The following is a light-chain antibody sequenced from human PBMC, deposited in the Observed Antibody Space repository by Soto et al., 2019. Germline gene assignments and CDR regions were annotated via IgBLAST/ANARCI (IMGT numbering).Light chain of an antibody. V-gene: IGLV1-40*01. CDR1: SSNIGAGYD. CDR3: QSYDSSRSGYV. Sequence: QSVLTQPPSVSGAPGQRVTISCTGSSSNIGAGYDVHWYQQLPGTAPKLLIYVNNNRPPGVPDRFSGSKSGTSASLAITGLQAEDEADYYCQSYDSSRSGYVFGTGTKLTVL. CDR2: VNN. J-gene: IGLJ1*01.